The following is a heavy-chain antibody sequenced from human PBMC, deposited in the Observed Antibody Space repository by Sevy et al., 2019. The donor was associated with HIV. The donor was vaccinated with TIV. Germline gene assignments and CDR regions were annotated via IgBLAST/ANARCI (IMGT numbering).Heavy chain of an antibody. V-gene: IGHV3-48*03. J-gene: IGHJ4*02. CDR1: GFTFSNYE. Sequence: GGSLRLSCAASGFTFSNYEMNWLRQAPGKGLEWVSYISSSGNTVYYAEAVEGRFTISRDNAKNSLYLQMNSLRVEDTAVYYCAEYFYWGQGALVTVSS. CDR3: AEYFY. CDR2: ISSSGNTV.